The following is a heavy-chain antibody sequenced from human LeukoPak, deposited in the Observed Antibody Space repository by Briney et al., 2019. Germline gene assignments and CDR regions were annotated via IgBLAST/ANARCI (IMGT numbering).Heavy chain of an antibody. D-gene: IGHD1-1*01. Sequence: GGSLRLSCAASGFIVSSSYMSWVRQAPGKGLDWVSVIYSGGNTYYAESVKGRFTISRDNSKNTPYRQMNSRRAEDTAVYYCARDIRHWNSFDYWGQGTLVTVSS. CDR1: GFIVSSSY. J-gene: IGHJ4*02. CDR2: IYSGGNT. V-gene: IGHV3-53*01. CDR3: ARDIRHWNSFDY.